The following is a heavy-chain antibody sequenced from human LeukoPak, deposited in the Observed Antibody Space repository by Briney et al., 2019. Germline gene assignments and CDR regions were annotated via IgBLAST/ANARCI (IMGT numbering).Heavy chain of an antibody. CDR2: MYYSGSP. CDR1: GGSISSYY. CDR3: ARGTGMIRGAAGS. J-gene: IGHJ5*02. Sequence: SETLSLTCTVSGGSISSYYWSWIRQPPGKGLEWIGYMYYSGSPNYNPSLESRGTISVDTSKNQFSLELTSVTAADTAVYYCARGTGMIRGAAGSWGQGTLVTVSS. D-gene: IGHD3-10*01. V-gene: IGHV4-59*01.